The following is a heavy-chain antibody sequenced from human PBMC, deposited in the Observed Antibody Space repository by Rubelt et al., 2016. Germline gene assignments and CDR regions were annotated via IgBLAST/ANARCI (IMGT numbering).Heavy chain of an antibody. J-gene: IGHJ6*02. CDR2: IYYSGST. D-gene: IGHD3-10*01. CDR1: SSGGYY. CDR3: ARIRAGGGSGPLEYYYYGMDV. Sequence: SSGGYYWSWIRQHPGKGLEWIGYIYYSGSTYYNPSLKSRVTISVDTSKNQFSLKLSSVTAADTAVYYCARIRAGGGSGPLEYYYYGMDVWGQGTTVTVSS. V-gene: IGHV4-31*02.